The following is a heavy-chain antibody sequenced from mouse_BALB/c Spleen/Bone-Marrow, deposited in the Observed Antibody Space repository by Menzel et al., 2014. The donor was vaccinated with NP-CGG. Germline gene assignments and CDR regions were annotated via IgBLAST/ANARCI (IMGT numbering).Heavy chain of an antibody. D-gene: IGHD1-1*01. V-gene: IGHV1-18*01. CDR3: ARGHYYGSRNWYFDV. Sequence: VQLKQSGPELVKPGASVKIPCKASGYTFTDYNMDWVKQSHGKSLEWTGDINPNNGGTIYNQKFKGKATLTVDKSSSTAYMELRSLTSEDTAVYYCARGHYYGSRNWYFDVWGAGTTVTVSS. CDR2: INPNNGGT. CDR1: GYTFTDYN. J-gene: IGHJ1*01.